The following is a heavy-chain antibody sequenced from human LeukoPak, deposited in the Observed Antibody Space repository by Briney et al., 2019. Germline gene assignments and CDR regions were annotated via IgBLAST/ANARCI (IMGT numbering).Heavy chain of an antibody. V-gene: IGHV1-69*13. CDR2: IIPIFGTA. Sequence: ASVKVSCKASGGTFSSYAISWVRQAPGQGLEWMGGIIPIFGTANYAQKFQGRVTITADESTSTAYMELSSLRSEDTAVYYCASYLGVGDAFDIWGQGTMVTVSS. J-gene: IGHJ3*02. CDR1: GGTFSSYA. CDR3: ASYLGVGDAFDI.